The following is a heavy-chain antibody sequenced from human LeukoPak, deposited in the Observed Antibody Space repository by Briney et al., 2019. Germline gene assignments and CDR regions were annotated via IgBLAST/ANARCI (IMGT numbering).Heavy chain of an antibody. Sequence: GGSLSLSCAASGFTFSSYGMHWVRQAPGKGLEWVAFIRYDGSNKYYADSVKGRFTISRDNSKHPLYLQMNSLIAEGPAVYYCAKEPERCDLNWGQGTLVTVSS. D-gene: IGHD4-17*01. CDR1: GFTFSSYG. CDR2: IRYDGSNK. V-gene: IGHV3-30*02. J-gene: IGHJ4*02. CDR3: AKEPERCDLN.